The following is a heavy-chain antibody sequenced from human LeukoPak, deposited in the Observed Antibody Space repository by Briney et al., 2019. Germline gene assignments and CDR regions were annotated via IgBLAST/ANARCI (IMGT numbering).Heavy chain of an antibody. V-gene: IGHV3-23*01. Sequence: GGSLRLSCAAPGFTFSNYVMSWVRQAPGKGLEWVSSISGSGGNTCYADSVKGRFTISRDNSKNTLYLQMNSLRAEDTAVYYCAKVPITVTRNFDYWGQGTLVTVSS. CDR2: ISGSGGNT. CDR3: AKVPITVTRNFDY. D-gene: IGHD4-17*01. CDR1: GFTFSNYV. J-gene: IGHJ4*02.